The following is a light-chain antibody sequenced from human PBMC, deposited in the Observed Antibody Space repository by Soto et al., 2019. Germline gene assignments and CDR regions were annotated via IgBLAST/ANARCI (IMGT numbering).Light chain of an antibody. J-gene: IGKJ3*01. CDR2: WAS. V-gene: IGKV4-1*01. CDR1: QNVLHSSNKKNY. Sequence: DFVMTQSPDSLAVSLGERATINCKSSQNVLHSSNKKNYLAWYQQKPGQPPQLVIYWASTRKSGVPDRFSGSGSRTDFTLTISSVQAEDVAVSYCQQYFSTPLTFGPGTRVDI. CDR3: QQYFSTPLT.